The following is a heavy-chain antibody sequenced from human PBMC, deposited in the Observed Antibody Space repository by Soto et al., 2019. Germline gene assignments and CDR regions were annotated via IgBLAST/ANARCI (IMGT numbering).Heavy chain of an antibody. Sequence: GASVKVSCKVSGYTLTELSMHWVRQAPGKGLEWMGGFDPEDGETIYAQKFQGRVTMTEDTSTDTAYMELSSLRSEDTAVFYCATVQWLAKYYFDYWGQGTLVTVSS. D-gene: IGHD6-19*01. J-gene: IGHJ4*02. CDR1: GYTLTELS. V-gene: IGHV1-24*01. CDR2: FDPEDGET. CDR3: ATVQWLAKYYFDY.